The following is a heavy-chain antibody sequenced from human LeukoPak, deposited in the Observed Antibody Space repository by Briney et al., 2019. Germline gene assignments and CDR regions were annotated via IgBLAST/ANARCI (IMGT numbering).Heavy chain of an antibody. CDR3: ARDVGSFFDY. D-gene: IGHD6-13*01. J-gene: IGHJ4*02. CDR2: IHYSRST. Sequence: PSETLSLTCTVSGGSISSYYWSWIRQSPEKGLEWIGYIHYSRSTYYNPSLKSRVTISVDRSKNQFSLKLSSVTAADTAVYYCARDVGSFFDYWGQGTLVTVSS. V-gene: IGHV4-59*12. CDR1: GGSISSYY.